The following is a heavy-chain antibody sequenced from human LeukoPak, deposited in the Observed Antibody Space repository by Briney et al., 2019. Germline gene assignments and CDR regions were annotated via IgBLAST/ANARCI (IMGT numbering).Heavy chain of an antibody. CDR1: GFTFSTYE. CDR2: ISSSGVTT. Sequence: GGSLRLSCVASGFTFSTYEMNWVRLAPGKGLEWVSYISSSGVTTHYRDAVKGRFTISRDNARNSLYLQMNSLRVEDTAIYYCAREDYDTNSGLSWGQGTLVTVSS. CDR3: AREDYDTNSGLS. D-gene: IGHD2-8*01. V-gene: IGHV3-48*03. J-gene: IGHJ4*02.